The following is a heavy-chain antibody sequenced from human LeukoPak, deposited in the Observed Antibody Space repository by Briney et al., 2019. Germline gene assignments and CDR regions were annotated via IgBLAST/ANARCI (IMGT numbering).Heavy chain of an antibody. CDR1: GFTFSSYG. V-gene: IGHV3-30*02. CDR2: IRYDGSNK. CDR3: AHLYYYDSRGDY. J-gene: IGHJ4*02. D-gene: IGHD3-22*01. Sequence: GGSLRLSCAASGFTFSSYGMHWVRQAPGKGLEWVAFIRYDGSNKYYADSVKGRFTISRDNSKNTLYLQMNSLRAEDTAVYYCAHLYYYDSRGDYWGQGTLVTVSS.